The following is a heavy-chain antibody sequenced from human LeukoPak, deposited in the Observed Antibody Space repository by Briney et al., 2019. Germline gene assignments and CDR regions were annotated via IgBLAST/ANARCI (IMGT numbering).Heavy chain of an antibody. CDR1: GYTFTSYG. V-gene: IGHV1-18*01. Sequence: ASVKVSCKASGYTFTSYGISWVRQAPGQGLEWMGWISAYNGNTNYAQKLQGRVTMTTDTSTSTVYMELSSLRSEDTAVYYCARAYDFPDYWGQETLVTVSS. CDR3: ARAYDFPDY. CDR2: ISAYNGNT. J-gene: IGHJ4*02. D-gene: IGHD3-3*01.